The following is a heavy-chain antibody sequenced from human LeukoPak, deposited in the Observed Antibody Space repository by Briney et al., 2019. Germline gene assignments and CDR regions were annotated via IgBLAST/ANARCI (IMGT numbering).Heavy chain of an antibody. V-gene: IGHV1-2*02. D-gene: IGHD5-12*01. CDR1: GYTFTGYY. CDR2: INPNSGDT. Sequence: ASVKVSCKASGYTFTGYYMHWVRQAPGQGLEWMGWINPNSGDTNYAQKFQGRVTMTRDTSIRTAYMELSRLRSDDTDMYYCARGGYSGYDLDYWGQGTLVTVSS. CDR3: ARGGYSGYDLDY. J-gene: IGHJ4*02.